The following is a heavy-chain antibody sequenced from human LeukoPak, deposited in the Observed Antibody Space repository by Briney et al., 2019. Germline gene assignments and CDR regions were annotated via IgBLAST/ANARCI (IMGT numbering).Heavy chain of an antibody. CDR1: GYTFTSYD. V-gene: IGHV1-8*01. Sequence: GASVKVSCKASGYTFTSYDINWVRQATGQGLEWMGWMNPNSGNTGYAQKFQGRVTMTRNTSISTAYMELSSLRSEDTAVYYCARSEFWSGYYTGGMDVWGQGTTVTVSS. J-gene: IGHJ6*02. CDR2: MNPNSGNT. CDR3: ARSEFWSGYYTGGMDV. D-gene: IGHD3-3*01.